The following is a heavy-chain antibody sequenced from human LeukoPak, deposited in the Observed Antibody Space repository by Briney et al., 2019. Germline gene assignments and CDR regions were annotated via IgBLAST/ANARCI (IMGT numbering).Heavy chain of an antibody. D-gene: IGHD4-17*01. V-gene: IGHV4-59*11. CDR1: GDSFSSHY. J-gene: IGHJ3*02. Sequence: PSETLSLTCAVSGDSFSSHYWTWIRQSPGKGLEWIGYISYSGSTNYNPSLKSRVTISIDTSKNQFFLKLRSVTAADTAVYYCGRDLVTVTKGFDIWGQGTTVSVSS. CDR3: GRDLVTVTKGFDI. CDR2: ISYSGST.